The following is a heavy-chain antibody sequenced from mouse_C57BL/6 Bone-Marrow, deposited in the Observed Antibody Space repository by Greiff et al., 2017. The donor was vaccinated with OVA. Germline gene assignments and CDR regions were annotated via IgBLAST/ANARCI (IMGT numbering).Heavy chain of an antibody. CDR3: ARRTGPTWYFDV. CDR1: GYTFTDYY. CDR2: IYPNNGGN. D-gene: IGHD4-1*01. V-gene: IGHV1-34*01. Sequence: VQLQQSGPELVKPGASVKMSCKASGYTFTDYYMHWVKQSHGKSLAWIGYIYPNNGGNGYNQKFKGKATLTVDKSSSTAYMELRSLTSEDSAVYYYARRTGPTWYFDVWGTGTTVTVSS. J-gene: IGHJ1*03.